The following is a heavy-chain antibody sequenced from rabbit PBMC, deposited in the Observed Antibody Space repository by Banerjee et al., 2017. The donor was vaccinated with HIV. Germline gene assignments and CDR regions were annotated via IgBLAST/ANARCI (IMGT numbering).Heavy chain of an antibody. Sequence: QSLEESGGDLVKPGASLTLTCTASGFSFSSGYDMCWVRQAPGKGLEWIGCIYTGNKDSTYYASWAKGRFTISKTSSTVDLKMTSLTAADTATYFCARGNSGDYGDLWGQGTLVTVS. V-gene: IGHV1S40*01. D-gene: IGHD2-1*01. CDR1: GFSFSSGYD. CDR2: IYTGNKDST. CDR3: ARGNSGDYGDL. J-gene: IGHJ3*01.